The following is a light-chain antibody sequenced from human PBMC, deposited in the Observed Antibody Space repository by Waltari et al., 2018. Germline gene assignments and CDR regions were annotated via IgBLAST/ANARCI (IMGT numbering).Light chain of an antibody. Sequence: QSALTQPASVSGSPGQSITISCTGTSSDVGGYNYVSWYQQHPGKAPQLVVYEVINRRYGVSNRFAGAKSGTTASLTISGLQAEDEADYYCSSYTSSSTLVFGGGTRLTVL. J-gene: IGLJ2*01. CDR3: SSYTSSSTLV. CDR1: SSDVGGYNY. V-gene: IGLV2-14*01. CDR2: EVI.